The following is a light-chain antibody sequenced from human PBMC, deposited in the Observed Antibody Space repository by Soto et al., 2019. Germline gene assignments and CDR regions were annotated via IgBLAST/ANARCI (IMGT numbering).Light chain of an antibody. V-gene: IGKV1-17*01. CDR2: AAS. CDR3: LEHNSYPLT. Sequence: MTHSPSSXSDTKKHRVPTACRESKGIRNDLGWYQKKTGKAXKXXXYAASSLQSGVHPRLRGSGSAKEFNIKIIIMPPEDFETYYCLEHNSYPLTVGRGTQVDI. CDR1: KGIRND. J-gene: IGKJ3*01.